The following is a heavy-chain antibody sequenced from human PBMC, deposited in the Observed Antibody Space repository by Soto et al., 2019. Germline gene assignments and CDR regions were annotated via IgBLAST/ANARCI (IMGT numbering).Heavy chain of an antibody. Sequence: GASVKVSCKASGGTFSSYAISWVRQAPGQGLEWMGGIIPIFGTANYAQKFQGRVTITADESTSTAYMELGSLRSEDTAVYYCASFSTGTWYFDLWGRGTLVTVSS. CDR3: ASFSTGTWYFDL. CDR1: GGTFSSYA. CDR2: IIPIFGTA. D-gene: IGHD1-7*01. J-gene: IGHJ2*01. V-gene: IGHV1-69*13.